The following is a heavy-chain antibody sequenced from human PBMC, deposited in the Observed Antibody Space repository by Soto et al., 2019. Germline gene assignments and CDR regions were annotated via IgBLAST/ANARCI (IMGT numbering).Heavy chain of an antibody. CDR3: AKDSSVTAAGSGGWFDP. J-gene: IGHJ5*02. V-gene: IGHV3-30*18. Sequence: QVQLVQSGGGVVQPGRSLRLSCAASGFDFNTYGLHWVRQAPGKGLEWVAGISFDGGNQYYADSVKGRFTISRDKSNNTLYLQMNSLVAEDTATYYCAKDSSVTAAGSGGWFDPWGQGTLVIVSS. D-gene: IGHD6-13*01. CDR2: ISFDGGNQ. CDR1: GFDFNTYG.